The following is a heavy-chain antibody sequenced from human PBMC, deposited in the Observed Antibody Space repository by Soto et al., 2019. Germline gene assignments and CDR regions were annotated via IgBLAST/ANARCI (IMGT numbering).Heavy chain of an antibody. Sequence: EVQLLESGGGLVQPGGSLRLSCAASGFTFSSYAMSWVRQAPGKGLEWVSAISGSGGSTYYADSVKGRFTISRDNSKNTLYLQMNRLRAEDTAVYYCAKGGKVLMVYDAGEADYYYYGMDVWGQGTTVTVSS. D-gene: IGHD2-8*01. CDR1: GFTFSSYA. V-gene: IGHV3-23*01. CDR3: AKGGKVLMVYDAGEADYYYYGMDV. J-gene: IGHJ6*02. CDR2: ISGSGGST.